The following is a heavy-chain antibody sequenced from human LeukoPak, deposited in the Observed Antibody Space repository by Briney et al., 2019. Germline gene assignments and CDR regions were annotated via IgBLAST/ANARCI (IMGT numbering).Heavy chain of an antibody. CDR3: VSLGSVTTYNIDY. CDR2: IYYSGST. D-gene: IGHD4-17*01. CDR1: GGSISSYY. V-gene: IGHV4-59*08. J-gene: IGHJ4*02. Sequence: SETLPLTCTVSGGSISSYYWSWIRQPPGKGLEWIGHIYYSGSTNYNASLKSRVTISVDTSQNQFSLKVNPVAAADTAVYYCVSLGSVTTYNIDYWGQGTLVTVSS.